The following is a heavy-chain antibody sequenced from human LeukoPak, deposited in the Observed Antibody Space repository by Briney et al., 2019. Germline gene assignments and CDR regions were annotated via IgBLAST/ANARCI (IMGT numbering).Heavy chain of an antibody. J-gene: IGHJ3*02. D-gene: IGHD3-9*01. CDR1: GFTVSSNY. V-gene: IGHV3-66*01. CDR3: ARDPFNWDAFDI. CDR2: IYSGGST. Sequence: GGSLRLSCAASGFTVSSNYMSWVRQAPGKGLEWVSVIYSGGSTYYADSVKGRFTISRDNSKNTLYLQMNSLRAEDTAVYYCARDPFNWDAFDIWGQGTMVTVSP.